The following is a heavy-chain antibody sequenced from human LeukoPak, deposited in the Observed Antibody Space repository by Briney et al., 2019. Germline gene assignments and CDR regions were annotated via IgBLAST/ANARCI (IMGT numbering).Heavy chain of an antibody. CDR1: GFTFSDYY. D-gene: IGHD4-17*01. CDR3: ARDGDYGDYVFDY. Sequence: PGGSLSLSCAASGFTFSDYYMSWIRQAPGKGLEWVSYISSSSSYTNYADSVKGRFTISRDNAKNSLYLQMNSLRAEDTAVYYCARDGDYGDYVFDYWGQGTLVTVSS. V-gene: IGHV3-11*06. J-gene: IGHJ4*02. CDR2: ISSSSSYT.